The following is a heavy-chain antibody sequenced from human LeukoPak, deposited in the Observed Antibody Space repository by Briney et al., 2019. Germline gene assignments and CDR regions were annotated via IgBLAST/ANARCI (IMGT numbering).Heavy chain of an antibody. Sequence: GASVKVSCKASGGTFSSYAISWVRQAPGQGLEWMGRIIPILGIANYAQKFQGRVTITADKSTSTAYMELSSLRSEDTAVYYCARVDCSSTSCYSSNWFDPWGRGTLVTVSS. CDR1: GGTFSSYA. D-gene: IGHD2-2*02. CDR2: IIPILGIA. V-gene: IGHV1-69*04. J-gene: IGHJ5*02. CDR3: ARVDCSSTSCYSSNWFDP.